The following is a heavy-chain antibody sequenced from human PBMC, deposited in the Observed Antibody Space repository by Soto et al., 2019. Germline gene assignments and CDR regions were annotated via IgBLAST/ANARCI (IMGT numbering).Heavy chain of an antibody. CDR3: ARERDSNFPFDY. D-gene: IGHD4-4*01. CDR2: IYYSGST. Sequence: SETLSLTSSFPGGSISSGGYYWSWVGQHPGKGLEWIGYIYYSGSTYYNPSLKSRVTISVDTSKTQFSLKLSSVPAADTAVYYCARERDSNFPFDYWGQGTLVTVSS. CDR1: GGSISSGGYY. J-gene: IGHJ4*02. V-gene: IGHV4-31*03.